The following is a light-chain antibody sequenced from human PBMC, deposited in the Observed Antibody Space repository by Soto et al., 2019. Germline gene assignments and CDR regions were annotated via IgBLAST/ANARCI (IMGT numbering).Light chain of an antibody. Sequence: QSVLTQPPSVSGAPGQRVTISCTGSSSNIGAGYDVHWYQQLPGTAPKLLIYGNSNRPSGVPDRFSGSKSGTSASLAITGLQAEYEADYYCQSFDGSLSGYVVFGGGTKVTVL. V-gene: IGLV1-40*01. CDR2: GNS. CDR3: QSFDGSLSGYVV. J-gene: IGLJ2*01. CDR1: SSNIGAGYD.